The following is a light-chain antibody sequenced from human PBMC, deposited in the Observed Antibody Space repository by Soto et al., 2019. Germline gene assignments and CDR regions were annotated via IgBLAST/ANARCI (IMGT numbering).Light chain of an antibody. CDR3: LQDYDYPYT. Sequence: AIQMTQSPSSLTASVGDRVTITCRASLAIRNDLGWYQQKPGKAPKLLVYAASFLQTGVPSRFSGSGSGTDFTLTITGLHPEHFATYYCLQDYDYPYTFGQGTTLEIK. CDR2: AAS. CDR1: LAIRND. V-gene: IGKV1-6*01. J-gene: IGKJ2*01.